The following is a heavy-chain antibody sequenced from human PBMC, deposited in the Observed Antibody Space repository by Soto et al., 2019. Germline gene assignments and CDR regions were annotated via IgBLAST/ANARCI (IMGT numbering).Heavy chain of an antibody. D-gene: IGHD4-17*01. V-gene: IGHV3-7*03. J-gene: IGHJ4*02. CDR2: IKRDGSEK. CDR1: GFMFGSYW. Sequence: GSLRLSCTASGFMFGSYWMTWVRHVPGEGLQWVANIKRDGSEKYYVDFVKGRFTISRDNADNSVFLDMNNLRVDDTATYYCARVRATDYEIDYWGQGALVTVSS. CDR3: ARVRATDYEIDY.